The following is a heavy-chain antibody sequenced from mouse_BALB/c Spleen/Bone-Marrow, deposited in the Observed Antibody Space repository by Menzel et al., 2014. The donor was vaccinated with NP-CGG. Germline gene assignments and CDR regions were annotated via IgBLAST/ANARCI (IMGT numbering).Heavy chain of an antibody. CDR3: ARDGGNRSWFAF. V-gene: IGHV2-6-7*01. Sequence: VQRVESGPGLVEPSQSLSITCTVSGFSLNGYDVNWVRQPPGKGLEWLGMIWGDGSTDYNSALKSRLGISKYNCKSQVYLKMNRLQTDDTARYYCARDGGNRSWFAFWGQGTLVTVSA. CDR2: IWGDGST. J-gene: IGHJ3*01. D-gene: IGHD2-1*01. CDR1: GFSLNGYD.